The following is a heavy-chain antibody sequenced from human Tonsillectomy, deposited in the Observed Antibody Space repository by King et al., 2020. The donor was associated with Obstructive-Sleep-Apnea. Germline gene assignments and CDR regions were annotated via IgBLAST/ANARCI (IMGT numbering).Heavy chain of an antibody. CDR1: GGSISSGGYY. D-gene: IGHD2-21*02. V-gene: IGHV4-31*03. CDR2: IYSSGGT. CDR3: ARESDSTFDY. Sequence: QLQESGPGLVKPSQTLSLTCTVSGGSISSGGYYWSWIRQHPGKCLEWIAYIYSSGGTYYNPSLRSRVSMSVDTSKNQFSLKLSSVTASDTAVYYCARESDSTFDYWGQGTLVTVSS. J-gene: IGHJ4*02.